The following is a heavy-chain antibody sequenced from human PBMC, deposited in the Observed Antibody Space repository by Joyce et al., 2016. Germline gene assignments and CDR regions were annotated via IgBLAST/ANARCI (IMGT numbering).Heavy chain of an antibody. V-gene: IGHV1-46*01. CDR3: ARDKNASGNKFDY. J-gene: IGHJ4*02. Sequence: QVQLVQSGAEVKKPGASVKVSCKASGYIFTSYYIHWVRQAPGQGLDWMGVISPTGGSGSYAQKFQGGISMTRDTSTSTVYMELYSLRSEDTAVYYCARDKNASGNKFDYWGQGTLVTVSS. CDR1: GYIFTSYY. CDR2: ISPTGGSG. D-gene: IGHD3-16*01.